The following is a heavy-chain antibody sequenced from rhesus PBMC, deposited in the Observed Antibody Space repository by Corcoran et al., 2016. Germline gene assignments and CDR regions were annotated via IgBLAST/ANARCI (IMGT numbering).Heavy chain of an antibody. D-gene: IGHD1-26*01. J-gene: IGHJ4*01. V-gene: IGHV4-76*01. CDR3: ARDNFGIDY. CDR1: GGSISSGYD. CDR2: IYGSRGST. Sequence: QVQLQESGPGVVKPSETLSLTCAVSGGSISSGYDWSWIHQLPGKGLEWIGYIYGSRGSTNTNPSLKNRVTISKDASKNQFSLKLSSVTAADTAVYYCARDNFGIDYWGQGVLVTVSS.